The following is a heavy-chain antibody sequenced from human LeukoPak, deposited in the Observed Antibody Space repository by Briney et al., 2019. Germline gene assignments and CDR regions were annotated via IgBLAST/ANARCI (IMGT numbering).Heavy chain of an antibody. D-gene: IGHD2-2*01. CDR3: AKDLAPAAI. CDR2: ISGSGGST. Sequence: GGSLRLSCAASGISVSNDYMSWVRQAPGKGLEWVSAISGSGGSTYYADSVKGRFTISRDNSKNTLYLQMNSLRAEDTAVYYCAKDLAPAAIWGQGTTVTVSS. J-gene: IGHJ6*02. V-gene: IGHV3-23*01. CDR1: GISVSNDY.